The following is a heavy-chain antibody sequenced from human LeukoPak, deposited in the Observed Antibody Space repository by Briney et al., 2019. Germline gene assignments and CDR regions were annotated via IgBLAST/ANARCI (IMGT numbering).Heavy chain of an antibody. CDR1: GGSISSYY. CDR2: IYYSGST. J-gene: IGHJ4*02. Sequence: SETLSLTCTVSGGSISSYYWSWIRQPPGKGLEWIGYIYYSGSTNYNPSLKSRVTISVDTSKNQFSLQLNSVTPEDTAVYYCARVDRAISTTGTLADWGQGTLVTVSS. D-gene: IGHD6-13*01. V-gene: IGHV4-59*12. CDR3: ARVDRAISTTGTLAD.